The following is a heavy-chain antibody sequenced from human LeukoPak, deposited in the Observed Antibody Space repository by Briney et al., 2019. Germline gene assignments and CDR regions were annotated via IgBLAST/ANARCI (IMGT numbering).Heavy chain of an antibody. D-gene: IGHD3-22*01. V-gene: IGHV1-69*13. CDR1: GYTFTGYY. CDR2: IIPIFGTA. J-gene: IGHJ6*03. Sequence: ASVKVSCKASGYTFTGYYMHWVRQAPGQGLEWMGGIIPIFGTANYAQKLQGRVTITADESTSTVYMELSSLRPEDTAVYYCARETNYYDSSGNPYMDVWGKGTTVTISS. CDR3: ARETNYYDSSGNPYMDV.